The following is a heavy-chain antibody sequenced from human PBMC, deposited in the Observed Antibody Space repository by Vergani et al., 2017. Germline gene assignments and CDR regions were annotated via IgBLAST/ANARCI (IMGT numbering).Heavy chain of an antibody. V-gene: IGHV4-34*01. CDR3: ARRSCSGGSCYSVRSYNWFDP. CDR2: INHSGST. CDR1: GGSFSGYY. D-gene: IGHD2-15*01. J-gene: IGHJ5*02. Sequence: QVQLQQWGAGLLKPSETLSLTCAVYGGSFSGYYWSWIRQPPGKGLEWIGEINHSGSTNYNPSLKSRVTISVDTAKNQFSLKLSVVTAADTAVYYCARRSCSGGSCYSVRSYNWFDPWGQGTLVTVSS.